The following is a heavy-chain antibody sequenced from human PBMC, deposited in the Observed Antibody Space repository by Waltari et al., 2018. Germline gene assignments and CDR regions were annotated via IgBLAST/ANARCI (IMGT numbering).Heavy chain of an antibody. V-gene: IGHV1-69*01. CDR3: ARKNVVVVAEMGAFDI. CDR1: GGTFSSYA. CDR2: IIPIFGTA. D-gene: IGHD2-15*01. J-gene: IGHJ3*02. Sequence: QVQLVQSGAEVKKPGSSVKVSCKASGGTFSSYAISWVRQAPGQGLEWMGGIIPIFGTANYAQKFQGRVTITADEYTSTAYMELSRLRSEDTAVYYCARKNVVVVAEMGAFDIWGQGTMVTVSS.